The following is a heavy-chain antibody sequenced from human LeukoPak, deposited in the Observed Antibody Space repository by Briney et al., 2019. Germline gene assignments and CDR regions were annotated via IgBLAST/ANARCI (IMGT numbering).Heavy chain of an antibody. D-gene: IGHD5-18*01. V-gene: IGHV3-48*01. Sequence: GGSLRLSCAASGFTFSSYSMNWVRQAPGKGLEWVSYISSRSATIYYADSVKGRFTISRDNSKNTLYLQMNSLRAEDTAVYYCAKTSYGLLGTSFDYWGQGTLVTVSS. CDR2: ISSRSATI. J-gene: IGHJ4*02. CDR3: AKTSYGLLGTSFDY. CDR1: GFTFSSYS.